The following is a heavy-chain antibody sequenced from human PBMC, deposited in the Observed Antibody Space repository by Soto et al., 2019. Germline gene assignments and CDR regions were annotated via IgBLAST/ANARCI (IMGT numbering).Heavy chain of an antibody. CDR2: ISGAGDGT. D-gene: IGHD3-3*01. J-gene: IGHJ4*02. V-gene: IGHV3-23*01. CDR1: GLTFSDYA. Sequence: PGWSLRLSCVASGLTFSDYAMSWVRQAPGTGLEWVSTISGAGDGTYYADSVKGRFTISRDRSENKLSLEMHSPRADDTALYYCAYTADFWSGSFRCFDNWGQGTQVTVSS. CDR3: AYTADFWSGSFRCFDN.